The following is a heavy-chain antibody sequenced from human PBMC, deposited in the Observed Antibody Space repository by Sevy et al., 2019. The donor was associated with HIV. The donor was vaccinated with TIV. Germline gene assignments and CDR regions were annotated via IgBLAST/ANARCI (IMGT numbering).Heavy chain of an antibody. D-gene: IGHD3-22*01. CDR3: ATTKEYYDSSGYPFDT. CDR2: FDPEDGER. Sequence: ASLKVSCKVPGYTLTEFSMHWVRQAPGKGLEWMGTFDPEDGERIYSQKFQVRFTMTEDTSTHIAYMELNSLGSEDTAVYYCATTKEYYDSSGYPFDTWGQGTLVTVSS. V-gene: IGHV1-24*01. CDR1: GYTLTEFS. J-gene: IGHJ4*02.